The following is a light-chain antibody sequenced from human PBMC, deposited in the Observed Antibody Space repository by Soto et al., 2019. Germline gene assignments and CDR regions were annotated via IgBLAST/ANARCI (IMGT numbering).Light chain of an antibody. CDR1: SSNIGAGYD. Sequence: QSVLTQPPSVSGAPGQRVTIPCTGSSSNIGAGYDVHWYQQLPGTAPKPLIYGNSNRPSGVPDRFSGSKSGTSASLAITGLQAEDEADYYCQSYDSSLSALYVFGTGTKVTVL. CDR3: QSYDSSLSALYV. CDR2: GNS. J-gene: IGLJ1*01. V-gene: IGLV1-40*01.